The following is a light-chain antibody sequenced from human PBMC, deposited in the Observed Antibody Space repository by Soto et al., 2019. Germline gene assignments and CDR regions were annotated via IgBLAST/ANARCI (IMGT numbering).Light chain of an antibody. CDR2: KAS. Sequence: DIQMTQSPSTLSASVGDRVTITCRASQSISSYLNWYQQKPGKAPKLLILKASSLESGVPSRFSGSGSGTEFTLTISSLQPDDLATYYCQQYNNYFWAFGQGTKVDI. CDR1: QSISSY. CDR3: QQYNNYFWA. V-gene: IGKV1-5*03. J-gene: IGKJ1*01.